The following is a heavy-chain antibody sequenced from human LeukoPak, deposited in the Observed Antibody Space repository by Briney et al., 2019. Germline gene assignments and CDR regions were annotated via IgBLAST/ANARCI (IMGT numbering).Heavy chain of an antibody. D-gene: IGHD6-13*01. V-gene: IGHV3-33*01. Sequence: GGSLRLSCAASGFTFSSYGMHWVRQAPGKGLEWVAVIWYDGSNKYYADSVKGRFTISRDNSKNPLYLQMNSLRAEDTAVYYCARDERWYYFDYWGQGTLVTVSS. CDR3: ARDERWYYFDY. J-gene: IGHJ4*02. CDR2: IWYDGSNK. CDR1: GFTFSSYG.